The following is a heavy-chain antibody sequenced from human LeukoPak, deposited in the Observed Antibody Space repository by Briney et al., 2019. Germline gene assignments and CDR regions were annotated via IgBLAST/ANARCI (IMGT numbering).Heavy chain of an antibody. Sequence: SVKVSCKDSGGTFSSYAISWVRQAPGQGLEWMGGIIPIFGTAKYAQKFQGRVTITADESTSTAYMELSSLRSEDTAVYYCAADYDILTGYFPLDYWGQGTLVTVSS. J-gene: IGHJ4*02. CDR1: GGTFSSYA. D-gene: IGHD3-9*01. CDR3: AADYDILTGYFPLDY. V-gene: IGHV1-69*01. CDR2: IIPIFGTA.